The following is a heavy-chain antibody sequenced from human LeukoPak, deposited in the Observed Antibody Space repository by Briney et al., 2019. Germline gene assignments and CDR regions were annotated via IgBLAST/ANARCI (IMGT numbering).Heavy chain of an antibody. CDR2: IKEDGSEK. V-gene: IGHV3-7*01. J-gene: IGHJ4*02. CDR3: ARDNYYDSNGYYFQY. CDR1: GFTSSRFW. D-gene: IGHD3-22*01. Sequence: GGSLRLSCAASGFTSSRFWMSWVRQAPGKGLEWVAKIKEDGSEKYYVDSVKGRFTISRDNAKNSLYLQMNSLRAEDTAVYYCARDNYYDSNGYYFQYWGQGTLVTVSS.